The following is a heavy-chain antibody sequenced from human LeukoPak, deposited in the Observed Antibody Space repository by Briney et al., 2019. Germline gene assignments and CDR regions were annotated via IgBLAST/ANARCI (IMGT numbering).Heavy chain of an antibody. J-gene: IGHJ4*02. CDR2: IYSGGYT. CDR3: ARASIAAAGYYFDY. CDR1: GFNVSSNY. D-gene: IGHD6-13*01. Sequence: GGSLRLSCAASGFNVSSNYMSWVRQAPGKGLEWVSVIYSGGYTYYADSMKGRFTISRDNSKNTLFLQMNSLRAEDTAVYYCARASIAAAGYYFDYWGQGTLVTVSS. V-gene: IGHV3-66*01.